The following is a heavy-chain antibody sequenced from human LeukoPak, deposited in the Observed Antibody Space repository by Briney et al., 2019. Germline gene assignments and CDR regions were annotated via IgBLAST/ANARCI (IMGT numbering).Heavy chain of an antibody. J-gene: IGHJ4*02. CDR2: VYLSGST. V-gene: IGHV4-4*07. CDR3: AREYGYGYNY. D-gene: IGHD5-18*01. Sequence: SETLSLTCTVSGDLISNYYWSWIRQPAGKGLEWIGRVYLSGSTNYNPSLKSRVTMSLDTSRNQFSLKLNSVTAADTAVYYCAREYGYGYNYWGQGTLVTVSS. CDR1: GDLISNYY.